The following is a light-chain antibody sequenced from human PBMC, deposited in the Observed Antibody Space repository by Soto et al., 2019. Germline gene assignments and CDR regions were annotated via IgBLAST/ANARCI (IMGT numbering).Light chain of an antibody. V-gene: IGLV2-14*01. CDR2: DVS. Sequence: QSALTLPASVSGSPGQSIAIACTGTSSDVGAYNYVAWYQQHPGKGPKLMIFDVSDRPSGVSNRFSGSKSGNTASLTISGLQAEDEADYYCSSYTTSSTLVFGGGTKVTVL. J-gene: IGLJ3*02. CDR3: SSYTTSSTLV. CDR1: SSDVGAYNY.